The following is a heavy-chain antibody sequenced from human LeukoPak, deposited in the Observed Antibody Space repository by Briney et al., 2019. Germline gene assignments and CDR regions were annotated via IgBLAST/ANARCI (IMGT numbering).Heavy chain of an antibody. Sequence: GGSLRLSCAASGFTFSGSAIHWVRQASGKGLEWIGRIRSKTNSYATSYAASVKGRFTISRDDSKNTAYLQMNSLKTEDTAVYFCTRRVGVTADIDQWGPGTLVTVSS. V-gene: IGHV3-73*01. CDR3: TRRVGVTADIDQ. CDR1: GFTFSGSA. J-gene: IGHJ4*02. D-gene: IGHD1-26*01. CDR2: IRSKTNSYAT.